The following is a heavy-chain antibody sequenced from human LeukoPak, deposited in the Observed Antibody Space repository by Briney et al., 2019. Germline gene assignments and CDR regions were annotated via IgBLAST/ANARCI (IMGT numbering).Heavy chain of an antibody. J-gene: IGHJ4*02. CDR1: GGSFSGYY. D-gene: IGHD6-19*01. CDR3: ARGPQWLVLHYFDY. Sequence: YPSETLSLTCAVYGGSFSGYYWSWIRQPPGKGLEWIGEINHSGSTNYNPSLKSRVTISVDTSKNQFSLKLSSVTAADTAVYYCARGPQWLVLHYFDYWGQGTLVTVSS. CDR2: INHSGST. V-gene: IGHV4-34*01.